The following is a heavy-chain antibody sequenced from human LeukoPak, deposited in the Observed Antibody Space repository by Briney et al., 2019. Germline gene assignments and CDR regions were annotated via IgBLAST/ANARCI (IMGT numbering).Heavy chain of an antibody. J-gene: IGHJ5*02. D-gene: IGHD3-16*01. CDR2: ISSSGSTI. CDR3: ARERGLGYAEGNWFDP. Sequence: QPGGSLRLSCAASGFTFSSYEMNWVRQAPGKGLEWVSYISSSGSTIYYGDSVKGRFTISRDHAKNTLSLQMSSLRAEDTAVYYCARERGLGYAEGNWFDPWGQGTLVTVSS. V-gene: IGHV3-48*03. CDR1: GFTFSSYE.